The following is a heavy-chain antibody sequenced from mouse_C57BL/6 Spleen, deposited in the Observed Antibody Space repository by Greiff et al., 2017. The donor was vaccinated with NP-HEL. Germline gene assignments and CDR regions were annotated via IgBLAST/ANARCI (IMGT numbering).Heavy chain of an antibody. J-gene: IGHJ4*01. CDR1: GFSLSTFGMG. V-gene: IGHV8-8*01. Sequence: QVTLKESGPGILQPSQTLSLTCSFSGFSLSTFGMGVGWIRQPSGKGLEWLAHIWWDDDKYYNPALKSRLTISKDTSKNQVFLKIANVDTADTATYYCARIPSYYGSSPYAMDYWGQGTSVTVSS. CDR3: ARIPSYYGSSPYAMDY. D-gene: IGHD1-1*01. CDR2: IWWDDDK.